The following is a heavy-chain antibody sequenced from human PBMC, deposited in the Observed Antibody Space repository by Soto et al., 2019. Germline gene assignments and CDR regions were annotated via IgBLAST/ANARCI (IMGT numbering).Heavy chain of an antibody. Sequence: QPGGSLRLSCSASGLSFNDYAMHWVRQAAGKGLKYVSSISSNGVSTYYADSVKGRFTISRDNSKNTLYLQMNSLRVEDTAVYYCVKDRFVNYWGQGALVTVSS. V-gene: IGHV3-64D*06. J-gene: IGHJ4*02. D-gene: IGHD3-3*01. CDR3: VKDRFVNY. CDR2: ISSNGVST. CDR1: GLSFNDYA.